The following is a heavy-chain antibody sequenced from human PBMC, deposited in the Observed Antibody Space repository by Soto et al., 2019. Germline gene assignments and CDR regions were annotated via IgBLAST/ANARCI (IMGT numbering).Heavy chain of an antibody. J-gene: IGHJ4*02. CDR2: IWYDGSNK. V-gene: IGHV3-33*06. CDR1: GFTFSSYG. Sequence: PGGSLRLSCAASGFTFSSYGMHWVRQAPGKGLEWVAVIWYDGSNKYYADSVKGRFTISRDNSKNTLYLQMNSLRAEDTAVYYCAKDRDHDYGDYHPFDYWGQGTLVTVSS. CDR3: AKDRDHDYGDYHPFDY. D-gene: IGHD4-17*01.